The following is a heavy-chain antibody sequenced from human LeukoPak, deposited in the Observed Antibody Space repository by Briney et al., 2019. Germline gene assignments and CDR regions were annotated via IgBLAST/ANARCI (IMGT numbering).Heavy chain of an antibody. V-gene: IGHV4-59*01. CDR2: IYSSGST. D-gene: IGHD6-13*01. CDR3: ARGVYIAAAQYGY. Sequence: SSETLSLTCTVSGDSISSYYWNWIRQPPGKGLEWIGYIYSSGSTNYNPSLKSRVTISVDTSKNQFSLKLSSVTAADTAVYYCARGVYIAAAQYGYWGQGTLVTVSS. CDR1: GDSISSYY. J-gene: IGHJ4*02.